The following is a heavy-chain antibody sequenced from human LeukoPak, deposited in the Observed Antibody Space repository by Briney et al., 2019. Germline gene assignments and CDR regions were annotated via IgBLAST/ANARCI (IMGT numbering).Heavy chain of an antibody. CDR1: GFTFSSYW. J-gene: IGHJ4*02. D-gene: IGHD6-13*01. CDR2: INTDGSST. V-gene: IGHV3-74*01. Sequence: GGSLRFSCAASGFTFSSYWMHWVRQAPGKGLVWVSRINTDGSSTSYADSVKGRFTISRDNAKNTLYLQMNSLRAEDTAVYYCARVSSSSWWALDYWGQGTLVTVSS. CDR3: ARVSSSSWWALDY.